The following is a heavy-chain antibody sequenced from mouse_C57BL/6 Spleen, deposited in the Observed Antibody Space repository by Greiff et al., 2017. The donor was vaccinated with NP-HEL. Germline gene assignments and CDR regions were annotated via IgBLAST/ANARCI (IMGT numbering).Heavy chain of an antibody. CDR2: IDPSDSYT. Sequence: QVQLQQPGAELVKPGASVKLSCKASGYTFTSYWLQWVKQRPGQGLEWIGEIDPSDSYTNYNQKFKGKATLTVDTSSSTAYMQLSSLTSEDSAVYYCARALGRRGDYWGQGTTLTVSS. D-gene: IGHD4-1*01. V-gene: IGHV1-50*01. CDR1: GYTFTSYW. CDR3: ARALGRRGDY. J-gene: IGHJ2*01.